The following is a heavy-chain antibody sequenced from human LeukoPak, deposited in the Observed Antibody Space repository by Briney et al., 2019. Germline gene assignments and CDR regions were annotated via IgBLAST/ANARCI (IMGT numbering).Heavy chain of an antibody. D-gene: IGHD2-21*02. CDR2: IYPGDSDT. Sequence: GGSLQISCKGSGYSFTSYWIGWARQLPGKGLEWMGIIYPGDSDTRYSPSFQGQVTISADKSISTAYLQWSSLKASDTAMYYCTSSAYCGGDCDSTDAFDIWGQGTMVTVSS. V-gene: IGHV5-51*01. CDR3: TSSAYCGGDCDSTDAFDI. CDR1: GYSFTSYW. J-gene: IGHJ3*02.